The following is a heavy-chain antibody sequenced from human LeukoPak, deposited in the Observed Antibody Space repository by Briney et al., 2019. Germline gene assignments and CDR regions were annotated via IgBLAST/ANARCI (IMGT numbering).Heavy chain of an antibody. CDR2: IYYSGST. D-gene: IGHD4/OR15-4a*01. V-gene: IGHV4-59*01. J-gene: IGHJ4*02. CDR3: ARGVDYGEDY. Sequence: PSETLSLTCTVSGGSISSYYWSWIRQPPGKGLEWIGYIYYSGSTNYNPSLKSRVTISVDTSKNQFSLKLSSVTAADTAAYYCARGVDYGEDYWGQGTLVTVSS. CDR1: GGSISSYY.